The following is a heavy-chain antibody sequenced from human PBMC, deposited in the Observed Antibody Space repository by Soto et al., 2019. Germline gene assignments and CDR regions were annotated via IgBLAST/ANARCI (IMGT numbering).Heavy chain of an antibody. J-gene: IGHJ4*02. CDR1: GYTFTNYA. V-gene: IGHV1-3*01. CDR2: INAGNGNT. Sequence: QVQLVQSGAEVKKPGASVKVSCKASGYTFTNYAMHWVRQAPGQRLEWMGWINAGNGNTKYSQKFQGRVTITRDTSASTAYMELSGLRSEDTAVYYCARGDYYDIHDYWGQGTLVTVSS. D-gene: IGHD3-22*01. CDR3: ARGDYYDIHDY.